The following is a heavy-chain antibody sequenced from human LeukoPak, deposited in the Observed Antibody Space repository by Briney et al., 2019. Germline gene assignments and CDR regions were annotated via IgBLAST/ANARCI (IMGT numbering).Heavy chain of an antibody. CDR1: GFTFSSYS. D-gene: IGHD3-22*01. Sequence: GGSLRLSCAASGFTFSSYSMNWVRQAPGKGLEWVSSISSSSSYIYYADSVKGRFTISRDNAKNSLYLQMNSLRAEDTAVYYCARVLVNYYDSSGYWGQGTLVTVSS. V-gene: IGHV3-21*01. CDR3: ARVLVNYYDSSGY. CDR2: ISSSSSYI. J-gene: IGHJ4*02.